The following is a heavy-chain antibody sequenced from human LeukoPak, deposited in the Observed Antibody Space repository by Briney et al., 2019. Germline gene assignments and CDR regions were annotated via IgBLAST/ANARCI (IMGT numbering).Heavy chain of an antibody. CDR2: ISAYNGKT. V-gene: IGHV1-18*01. D-gene: IGHD2-15*01. CDR3: ARDRSRYCSGGSCYRKFDY. CDR1: RYTFTSYG. J-gene: IGHJ4*02. Sequence: ASVKVSCKASRYTFTSYGISWVRQAPGQGREWMGWISAYNGKTNYAQKLQGRVTMTTDTSTSTAYMELRSLRSDDTAVYYCARDRSRYCSGGSCYRKFDYWGQGTLVTVSS.